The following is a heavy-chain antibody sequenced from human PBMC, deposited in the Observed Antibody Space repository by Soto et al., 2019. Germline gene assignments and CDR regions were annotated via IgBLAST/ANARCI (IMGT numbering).Heavy chain of an antibody. Sequence: GESLKISCKGSGYSFAGYWITWVRQKPGKGLEWMGRIDPSDSQTYYSPSFRGHVTISVTKSITTVFLQWSSLRASDTAMYYRARQIYDSDTGPNFQYYFDSWGQGTPVTVSS. CDR3: ARQIYDSDTGPNFQYYFDS. J-gene: IGHJ4*02. V-gene: IGHV5-10-1*01. CDR1: GYSFAGYW. D-gene: IGHD3-22*01. CDR2: IDPSDSQT.